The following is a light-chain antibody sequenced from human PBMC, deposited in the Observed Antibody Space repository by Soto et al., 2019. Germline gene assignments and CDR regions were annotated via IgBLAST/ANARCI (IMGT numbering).Light chain of an antibody. V-gene: IGLV2-14*01. Sequence: QSVLTQPASVSGSPGQSITISCTGTSGDVGGYNYVSWYQHHPGKAPKLMIYEVTNRPSGVSIRFSGSKSGTTASLTISGLQAEDEADYYCLSFTSSFTYSFGTGTKVTV. CDR2: EVT. CDR1: SGDVGGYNY. J-gene: IGLJ1*01. CDR3: LSFTSSFTYS.